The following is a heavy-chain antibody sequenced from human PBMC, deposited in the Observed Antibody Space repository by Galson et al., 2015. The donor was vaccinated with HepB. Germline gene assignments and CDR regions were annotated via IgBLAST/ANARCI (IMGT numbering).Heavy chain of an antibody. Sequence: SLRLSCAASGFTFSSYWLHWVRQAPGEGLMWVSRINRDGSTTNYADSVKGRFTISRDNGKNTLYLQMNSLRAEDTAVYYCARGDGGHFDYWGQGTLVTVSS. CDR2: INRDGSTT. J-gene: IGHJ4*02. V-gene: IGHV3-74*01. CDR3: ARGDGGHFDY. D-gene: IGHD3-16*01. CDR1: GFTFSSYW.